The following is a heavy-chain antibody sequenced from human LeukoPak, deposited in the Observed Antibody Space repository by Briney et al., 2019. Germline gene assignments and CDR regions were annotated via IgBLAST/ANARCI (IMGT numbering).Heavy chain of an antibody. CDR3: ARDKAFYSDY. CDR1: GFTFSSYG. Sequence: PGGSLRLSCVASGFTFSSYGMHWVRQAPGKGLEWVALIWHDGSYKYYADSVLGRFTISRDSSKNTVYLEMNSLRPEDTAVYYCARDKAFYSDYWGQGTLVTVSS. V-gene: IGHV3-33*01. CDR2: IWHDGSYK. J-gene: IGHJ4*02.